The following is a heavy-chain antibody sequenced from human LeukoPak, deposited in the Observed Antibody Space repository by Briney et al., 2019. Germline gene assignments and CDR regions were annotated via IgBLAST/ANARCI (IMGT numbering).Heavy chain of an antibody. CDR1: GYSFATYW. J-gene: IGHJ5*02. CDR2: IYPADSNT. CDR3: ARLYSILSPFDP. V-gene: IGHV5-51*01. Sequence: GESLKISCTGSGYSFATYWIAWVRQMPGKGLEWMGIIYPADSNTRYSPFFKGQVTISVDKSSSTAYLQWSSLKASDTAMYFCARLYSILSPFDPWGQGTLVTVSS. D-gene: IGHD2-21*01.